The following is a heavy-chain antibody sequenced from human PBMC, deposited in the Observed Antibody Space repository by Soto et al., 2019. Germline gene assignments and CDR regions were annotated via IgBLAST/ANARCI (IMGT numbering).Heavy chain of an antibody. J-gene: IGHJ2*01. Sequence: QVQLVQSGAEVKKPGSSVKVSCKVSGGIFSSYAIGWVRQAPGQGLEWMAGIIPITGTTNRAQKFPGRVTVTADESTTTVYMELSSLTAEDTAVYYCAREYSSSSQYLYFDVWGRGTLVTVSS. V-gene: IGHV1-69*01. CDR2: IIPITGTT. D-gene: IGHD6-6*01. CDR3: AREYSSSSQYLYFDV. CDR1: GGIFSSYA.